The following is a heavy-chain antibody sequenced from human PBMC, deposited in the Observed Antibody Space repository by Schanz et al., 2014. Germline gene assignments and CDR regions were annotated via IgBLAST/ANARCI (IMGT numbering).Heavy chain of an antibody. CDR1: GFTFGDYA. D-gene: IGHD5-12*01. CDR3: ARKVVATIGGYYDN. Sequence: EVPLVESGGGLVQPGGSLRLSCAASGFTFGDYAMTWVRQAPGKGLEWVSAINTGVNTYYADSVRGRFTMSRDNSKNTLYLQMNSLRPEDTAVYYCARKVVATIGGYYDNWGQGTLVIVSS. V-gene: IGHV3-23*04. CDR2: INTGVNT. J-gene: IGHJ4*02.